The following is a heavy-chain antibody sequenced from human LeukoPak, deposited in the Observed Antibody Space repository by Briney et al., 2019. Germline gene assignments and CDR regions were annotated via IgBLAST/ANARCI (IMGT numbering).Heavy chain of an antibody. CDR3: ARYYDSSGYDFDY. D-gene: IGHD3-22*01. V-gene: IGHV1-8*01. Sequence: WASVKVSCKASGYTFTSYDINWVRQATGQGLEWMGWMNPNSGNTGYAQKFQGRVTMTRNTSISTAYMALSSLRSEDTAVYYCARYYDSSGYDFDYWGQGTLVTVSS. CDR2: MNPNSGNT. CDR1: GYTFTSYD. J-gene: IGHJ4*02.